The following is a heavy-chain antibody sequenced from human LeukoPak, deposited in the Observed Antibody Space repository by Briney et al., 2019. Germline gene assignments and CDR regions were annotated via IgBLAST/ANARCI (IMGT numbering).Heavy chain of an antibody. CDR1: GFTSSSYS. CDR2: IWYDGSNK. CDR3: ARELYDSGGYYYAVPYGMDF. D-gene: IGHD3-22*01. Sequence: GGSLRLSCAASGFTSSSYSMNWARQAPGKGLEWVAVIWYDGSNKYYADSVKGRFTISRDNSKNTLYLQMNSLRAEDTAVYYCARELYDSGGYYYAVPYGMDFWGQGTTVTVSS. J-gene: IGHJ6*02. V-gene: IGHV3-33*08.